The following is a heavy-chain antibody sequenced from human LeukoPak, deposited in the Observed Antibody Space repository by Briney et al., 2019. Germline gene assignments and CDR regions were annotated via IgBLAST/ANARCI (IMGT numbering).Heavy chain of an antibody. CDR3: ARYLRFLEWREVPNAFDI. Sequence: SETLSLTCTVSGGSISSSSYYWGWIRQPPGKGLEWIGSIYYSGSTYYNPSLKSRVTISVDTSKNQFSLKLSSVTAADTAAYHCARYLRFLEWREVPNAFDIWGQGTMVTVSS. V-gene: IGHV4-39*01. CDR2: IYYSGST. CDR1: GGSISSSSYY. D-gene: IGHD3-3*01. J-gene: IGHJ3*02.